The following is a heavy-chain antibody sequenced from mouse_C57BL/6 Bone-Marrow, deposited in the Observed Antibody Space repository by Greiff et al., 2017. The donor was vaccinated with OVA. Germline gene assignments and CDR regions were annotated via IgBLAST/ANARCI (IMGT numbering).Heavy chain of an antibody. V-gene: IGHV1-81*01. Sequence: VQLQESGAELARPGASVKLSCKASGYTFTSYGISWVKQRTGQGLEWIGEIYPRSGNTYYNEKFKGKATLTADKSSSTAYMELRSLTSEDSAVYFCARHRSSGYEDYFDYWGQGTTLTVSS. CDR3: ARHRSSGYEDYFDY. CDR1: GYTFTSYG. J-gene: IGHJ2*01. CDR2: IYPRSGNT. D-gene: IGHD3-2*02.